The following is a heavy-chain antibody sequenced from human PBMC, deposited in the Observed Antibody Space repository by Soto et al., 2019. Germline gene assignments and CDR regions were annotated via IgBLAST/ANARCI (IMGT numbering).Heavy chain of an antibody. D-gene: IGHD6-13*01. J-gene: IGHJ4*02. V-gene: IGHV1-3*01. CDR2: INAVNGNT. CDR1: GYTFTSYA. CDR3: ARASSSWYAKEFFDY. Sequence: QVQLVQSGAEVKKPGASVKVSCKASGYTFTSYAMHWVRQAPGQRLEGMGWINAVNGNTKYSQKFQGRVTITRDKSASTAYKELSSLRSEDTAVYYCARASSSWYAKEFFDYWGQGTLVTVSS.